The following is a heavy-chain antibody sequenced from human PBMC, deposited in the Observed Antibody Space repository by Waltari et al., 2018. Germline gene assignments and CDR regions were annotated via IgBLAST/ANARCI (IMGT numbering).Heavy chain of an antibody. J-gene: IGHJ4*02. CDR2: INHRGST. D-gene: IGHD2-15*01. Sequence: QVQLQQWGAGLLKPSETLSLTCAVYGGSFSGYYWSWIRQPPGKGMEWIGEINHRGSTTYNPFLKVRVTMSVDTSKNQFALKLSSVTAADTAVYYWARGQNCSGCSCYPYIDYWGQGTLVTVSS. V-gene: IGHV4-34*01. CDR1: GGSFSGYY. CDR3: ARGQNCSGCSCYPYIDY.